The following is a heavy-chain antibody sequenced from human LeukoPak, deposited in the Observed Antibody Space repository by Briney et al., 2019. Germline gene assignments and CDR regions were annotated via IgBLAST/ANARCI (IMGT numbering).Heavy chain of an antibody. CDR1: GFTFSSYG. Sequence: GGSLRLSCAASGFTFSSYGMHWVRQAPGKGLEWVAVIWYDGTNKYYADSVKGRFTISRDNSKNTPYLQMNSLRAEDTAVYYCARVFQGSSTSPRAFDIWGQGTMVIVSS. CDR3: ARVFQGSSTSPRAFDI. V-gene: IGHV3-33*01. J-gene: IGHJ3*02. CDR2: IWYDGTNK. D-gene: IGHD2-2*01.